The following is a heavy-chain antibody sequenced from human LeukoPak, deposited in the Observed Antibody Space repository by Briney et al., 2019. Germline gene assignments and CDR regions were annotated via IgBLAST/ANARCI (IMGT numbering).Heavy chain of an antibody. Sequence: ASVKVSCKASGYTFTGYYMHWVRQAPGQGLEWMGWINPNSGGTNYAQKCQGRVTMTRDTSISTAYMELSRLRSDDTAVYYCARDGDIVVPGWFDPWGQGTLVTVSS. J-gene: IGHJ5*02. CDR2: INPNSGGT. CDR3: ARDGDIVVPGWFDP. V-gene: IGHV1-2*02. D-gene: IGHD2-15*01. CDR1: GYTFTGYY.